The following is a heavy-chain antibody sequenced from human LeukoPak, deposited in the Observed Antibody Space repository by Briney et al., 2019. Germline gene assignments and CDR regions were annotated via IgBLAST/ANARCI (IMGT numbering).Heavy chain of an antibody. CDR2: IQPDGGST. V-gene: IGHV3-7*05. CDR1: GFTFSSHW. Sequence: GGSVSLSCAASGFTFSSHWMYWVRQAPGKGLEWVANIQPDGGSTYYVDSVKGRFTISRDNAKNSLYLQMNSLRAEDTAMYYCTRIIVEVPGVSDYCDYWGQGTLVTVSS. D-gene: IGHD2-2*01. J-gene: IGHJ4*02. CDR3: TRIIVEVPGVSDYCDY.